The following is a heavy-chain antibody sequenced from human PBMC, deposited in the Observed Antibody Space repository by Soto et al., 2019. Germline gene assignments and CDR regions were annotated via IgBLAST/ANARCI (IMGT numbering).Heavy chain of an antibody. D-gene: IGHD2-2*01. CDR2: MNPNSGNT. J-gene: IGHJ5*02. Sequence: ASVKVSCKASGYTFTSYDINWVRQATGQGLEWMGWMNPNSGNTGYAQKFQGRVTMTRNTSISTAYMELSSLRSEDTAVYYCARGFEYELLFGGIGFDPWGQGTLVTVSS. CDR1: GYTFTSYD. CDR3: ARGFEYELLFGGIGFDP. V-gene: IGHV1-8*01.